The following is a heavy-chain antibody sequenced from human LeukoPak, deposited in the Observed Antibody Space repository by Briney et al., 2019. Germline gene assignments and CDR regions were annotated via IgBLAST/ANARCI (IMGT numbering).Heavy chain of an antibody. J-gene: IGHJ4*02. D-gene: IGHD5-24*01. Sequence: GGSLRLSCATSGFTFSTYWMSWVRQAPGKGLEWVANIKQDGSETYYADSVKGRFTIFRDNAKNSLYLQMDSLRVEDTAVYYCANGDGFDYWGQGTLVIVSA. CDR1: GFTFSTYW. V-gene: IGHV3-7*01. CDR2: IKQDGSET. CDR3: ANGDGFDY.